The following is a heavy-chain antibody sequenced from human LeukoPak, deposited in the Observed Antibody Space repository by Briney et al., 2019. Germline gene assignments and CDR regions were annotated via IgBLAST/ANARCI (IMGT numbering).Heavy chain of an antibody. CDR1: GYTFTSYG. Sequence: ASVKVSCKASGYTFTSYGISWVRQAPGQGLEWMGWISAYNGNTNYAQRLQGRVTMTTDTSTSTAYMELRSLRSDDTAVYYCVRDHRSTVTTYYYYGMDVWGQGTTVTVSS. CDR3: VRDHRSTVTTYYYYGMDV. J-gene: IGHJ6*02. D-gene: IGHD4-17*01. CDR2: ISAYNGNT. V-gene: IGHV1-18*01.